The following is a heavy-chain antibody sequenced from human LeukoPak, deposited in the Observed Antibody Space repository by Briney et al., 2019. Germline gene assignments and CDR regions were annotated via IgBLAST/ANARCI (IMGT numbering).Heavy chain of an antibody. V-gene: IGHV4-4*09. CDR3: ARAPSPMYSSSAPLDY. CDR2: IYTSGNT. CDR1: GGSISSDY. Sequence: SETLSLTCSVSGGSISSDYWNWIRQPPGKGLEWLGYIYTSGNTDYNPSLKSRVTISVDTSKKQFSLKLTSVTAADTAVYYCARAPSPMYSSSAPLDYWGQGTLVIVSS. D-gene: IGHD6-6*01. J-gene: IGHJ4*02.